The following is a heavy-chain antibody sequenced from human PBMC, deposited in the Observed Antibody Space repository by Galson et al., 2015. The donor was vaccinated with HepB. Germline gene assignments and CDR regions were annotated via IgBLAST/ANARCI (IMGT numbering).Heavy chain of an antibody. CDR1: GFTFFNAW. CDR3: ATDLWNSKARFDY. J-gene: IGHJ4*02. CDR2: IKSITDGGTT. V-gene: IGHV3-15*01. Sequence: SLRLSCAASGFTFFNAWMSWVRQAPGKGLEWVGRIKSITDGGTTDYAAPVKGRFTISRDDSKNTVFLQMNTRKNEDTAVYYCATDLWNSKARFDYWGQGTLVTVSS. D-gene: IGHD2/OR15-2a*01.